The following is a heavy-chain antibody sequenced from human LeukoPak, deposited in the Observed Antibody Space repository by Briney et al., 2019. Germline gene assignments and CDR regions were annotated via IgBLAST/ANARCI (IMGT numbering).Heavy chain of an antibody. Sequence: ASVKVSCKASNYTFTRYGISWVRQAPGQGLEWMGWISPYNGSTSYAQKFQGRVTMTRDTSTSTVYMELSSLRSEDTAVYYCVYDYYGMDVWGQGTTVTVSS. J-gene: IGHJ6*02. V-gene: IGHV1-18*01. CDR1: NYTFTRYG. CDR2: ISPYNGST. CDR3: VYDYYGMDV. D-gene: IGHD2-8*01.